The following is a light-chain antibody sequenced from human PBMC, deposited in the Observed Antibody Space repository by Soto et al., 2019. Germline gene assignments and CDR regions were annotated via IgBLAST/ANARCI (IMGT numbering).Light chain of an antibody. J-gene: IGKJ3*01. V-gene: IGKV1-33*01. CDR3: QKGDYLPI. Sequence: DIQMTQSPSSLSASVGDRVTITCQASHDITSYLNWYQHKPGKAPKLLVYDASILEAGVPSRFSGSGSGTGFTFRITSPQPEYVATYYCQKGDYLPIFGPGTTVDFQ. CDR1: HDITSY. CDR2: DAS.